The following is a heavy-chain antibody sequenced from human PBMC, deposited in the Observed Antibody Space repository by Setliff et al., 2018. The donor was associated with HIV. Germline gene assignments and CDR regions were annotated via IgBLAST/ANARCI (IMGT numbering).Heavy chain of an antibody. CDR1: GYTFTNFY. V-gene: IGHV1-46*01. CDR3: ARGREKQWPVLADCLFEF. Sequence: GASVKVSCKASGYTFTNFYLHWVRQAPGQGLEWVGIVNPTSGSTTYAQTFQGRVTMTGDTYTSTVYMEVSSLRSEDTAVYYCARGREKQWPVLADCLFEFWGQGTLVTVSS. J-gene: IGHJ4*02. CDR2: VNPTSGST. D-gene: IGHD6-19*01.